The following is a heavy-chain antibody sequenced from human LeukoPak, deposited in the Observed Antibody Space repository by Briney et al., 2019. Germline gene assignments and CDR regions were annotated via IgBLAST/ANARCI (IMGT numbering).Heavy chain of an antibody. D-gene: IGHD1-26*01. V-gene: IGHV1-18*01. J-gene: IGHJ4*02. CDR2: ISAYNGNT. CDR1: GYTFPSYG. Sequence: ASVKVSCKASGYTFPSYGISWVRQAPGQGLEWMGWISAYNGNTDYAQKLKGRVTMTTDTSTCTAYVELRSLRSDDTAVYYCARDRLSAAGGWDLVFDYWGQGTLVTVSS. CDR3: ARDRLSAAGGWDLVFDY.